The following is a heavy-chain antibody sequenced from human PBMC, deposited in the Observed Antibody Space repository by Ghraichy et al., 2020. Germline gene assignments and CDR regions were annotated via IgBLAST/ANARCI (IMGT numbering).Heavy chain of an antibody. D-gene: IGHD3-3*01. CDR1: GGSISSYY. J-gene: IGHJ4*02. CDR2: IYYSGST. CDR3: ARAYDFWSGYDY. V-gene: IGHV4-59*01. Sequence: SETLSLTCTVSGGSISSYYWSWIRQPPGKGLEWIGYIYYSGSTNYNPSLKSRVTISVDTSKNQFSLKLSSVTAADTAVYYCARAYDFWSGYDYWGQGTLVTVSS.